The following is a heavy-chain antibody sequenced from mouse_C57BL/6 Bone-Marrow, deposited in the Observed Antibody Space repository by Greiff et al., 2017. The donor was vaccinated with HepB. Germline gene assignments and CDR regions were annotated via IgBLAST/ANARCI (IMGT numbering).Heavy chain of an antibody. CDR3: AYYYPFAY. D-gene: IGHD1-1*01. CDR2: IDPSDSYT. V-gene: IGHV1-50*01. J-gene: IGHJ3*01. Sequence: QVQLQQPGAELVKPGASVKLSCKASGYTFTSYWMQWVKQRPGHGLEWIGEIDPSDSYTNYNQKFKGKATLTVDTSSSTAYMQLSSLTSEDSAVYYCAYYYPFAYWGQGTLVTVSA. CDR1: GYTFTSYW.